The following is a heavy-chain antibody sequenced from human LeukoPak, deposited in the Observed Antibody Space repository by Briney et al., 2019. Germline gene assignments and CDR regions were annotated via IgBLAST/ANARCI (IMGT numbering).Heavy chain of an antibody. CDR1: GYSISSGYY. Sequence: SETLSLTCTVSGYSISSGYYWGWIRQPPGKGLEWTGSIYHSGSTYYNPSLKSRVTISVDTSKNQFSLKLSSVTAADTAVYYCARDKRFDYWGQGTLVTVSS. V-gene: IGHV4-38-2*02. CDR2: IYHSGST. J-gene: IGHJ4*02. CDR3: ARDKRFDY.